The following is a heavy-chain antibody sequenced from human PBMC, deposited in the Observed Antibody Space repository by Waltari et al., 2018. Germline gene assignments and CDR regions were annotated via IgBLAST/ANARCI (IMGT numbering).Heavy chain of an antibody. CDR2: MNTNSGNT. CDR3: ARALGRSYYYYYYMDV. V-gene: IGHV1-8*01. CDR1: GYTFTSYD. J-gene: IGHJ6*03. Sequence: QVQLVQSGAEVKKPGASVKVSCKASGYTFTSYDINWVRQATGQGLEWMGWMNTNSGNTGYAQKCQGRVTMTRTNSISTAYMELSSLRSEDTAVYYCARALGRSYYYYYYMDVWGKGTTVTVSS. D-gene: IGHD3-16*01.